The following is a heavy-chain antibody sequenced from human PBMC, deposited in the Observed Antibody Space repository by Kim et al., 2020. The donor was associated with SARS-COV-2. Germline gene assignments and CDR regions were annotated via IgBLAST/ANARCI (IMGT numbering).Heavy chain of an antibody. Sequence: SRVTLSVDTSKNQFSLKLSSVTAADTAVYYCARDLAPFRAWPANSGYFDYWGQGTLVTVSS. J-gene: IGHJ4*02. D-gene: IGHD1-7*01. V-gene: IGHV4-30-2*04. CDR3: ARDLAPFRAWPANSGYFDY.